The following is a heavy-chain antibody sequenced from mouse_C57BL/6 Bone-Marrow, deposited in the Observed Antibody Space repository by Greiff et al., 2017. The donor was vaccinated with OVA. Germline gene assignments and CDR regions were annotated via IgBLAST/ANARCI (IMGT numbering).Heavy chain of an antibody. CDR3: GENERSYDAVEY. CDR1: GFSLTSYG. CDR2: IWRGGGT. J-gene: IGHJ4*01. V-gene: IGHV2-5*01. Sequence: VQRVESGPGLVQPSQSLSITCTASGFSLTSYGVHWVRQSPGQGLEWLGVIWRGGGTDYNADFLSRLSITKDDTKSQIVYKMNSRRADDDAIYYCGENERSYDAVEYWGQGTLVTVSS.